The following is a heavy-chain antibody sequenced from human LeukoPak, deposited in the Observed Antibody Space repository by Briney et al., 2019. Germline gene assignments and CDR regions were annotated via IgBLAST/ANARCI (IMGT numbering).Heavy chain of an antibody. V-gene: IGHV3-48*03. CDR1: GFTFSSYE. Sequence: GGSLRLSCAASGFTFSSYEMNWVRQAPGKGLEWVSYISSSGSTIYYADSVKGRFTISRDNAKNSLYLQMNSLRAEDTAVYYCARESYRGGAFDIWGQGTMVTVSS. CDR3: ARESYRGGAFDI. D-gene: IGHD2-2*02. J-gene: IGHJ3*02. CDR2: ISSSGSTI.